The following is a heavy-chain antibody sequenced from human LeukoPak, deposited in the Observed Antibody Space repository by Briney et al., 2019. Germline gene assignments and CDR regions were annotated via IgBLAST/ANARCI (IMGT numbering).Heavy chain of an antibody. D-gene: IGHD2-15*01. CDR2: ISASGDTI. J-gene: IGHJ6*03. CDR3: ARDRCSGGRCYSLSVGYMDV. V-gene: IGHV3-48*01. Sequence: PGGSLRLSCAASGFTFSSYWMSWVRQAPGKGLQWVSYISASGDTIYYSDSVKGRFTISRDNAKNSLYLQMNSLRAEDTAVYYCARDRCSGGRCYSLSVGYMDVWGKGTTVTVSS. CDR1: GFTFSSYW.